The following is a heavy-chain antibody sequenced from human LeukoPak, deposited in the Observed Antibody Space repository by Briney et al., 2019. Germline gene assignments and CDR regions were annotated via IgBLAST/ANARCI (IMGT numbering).Heavy chain of an antibody. Sequence: GGSLRLSCAASGFTLSSYSMNWVRQAPGKELEWVSSISSSSSYIYYADSVKGRFTISRDNAKNSLYLQMNSLRAEDTAVYYCARDPQYCGGDCYSNAFDIWGQGTMVTVSS. CDR3: ARDPQYCGGDCYSNAFDI. V-gene: IGHV3-21*01. CDR1: GFTLSSYS. CDR2: ISSSSSYI. D-gene: IGHD2-21*02. J-gene: IGHJ3*02.